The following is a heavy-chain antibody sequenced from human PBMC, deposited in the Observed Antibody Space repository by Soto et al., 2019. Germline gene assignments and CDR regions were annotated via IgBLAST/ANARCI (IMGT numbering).Heavy chain of an antibody. V-gene: IGHV4-59*08. CDR1: GGSISSDY. Sequence: SETLSLTCTVSGGSISSDYWSWIRQPPWKGLEWIGYIYYSGSTKYNPSLKSRVTISVDTSKNQFSLKVSSVTAADTAVYYCARHGDTAMALYYFECWGQGTLVTVSS. D-gene: IGHD5-18*01. CDR3: ARHGDTAMALYYFEC. J-gene: IGHJ4*02. CDR2: IYYSGST.